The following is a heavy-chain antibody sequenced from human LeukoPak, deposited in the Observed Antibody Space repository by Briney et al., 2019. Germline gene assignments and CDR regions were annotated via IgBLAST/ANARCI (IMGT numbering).Heavy chain of an antibody. CDR2: ISSLGTKI. V-gene: IGHV3-48*03. D-gene: IGHD2-8*01. CDR3: AKDIKTCIGLVVYATLFDF. CDR1: GFTFSSSA. J-gene: IGHJ4*02. Sequence: PGGSLRLSCAASGFTFSSSAMNWVRQAPGKGLEWVSYISSLGTKIYYADSVKGRFTMSRDNSKNSLYLQMDSLRTEDTALYYCAKDIKTCIGLVVYATLFDFWGQGTLVTVSS.